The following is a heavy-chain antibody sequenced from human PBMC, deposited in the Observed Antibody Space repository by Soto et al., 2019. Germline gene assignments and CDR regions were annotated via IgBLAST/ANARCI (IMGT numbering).Heavy chain of an antibody. CDR2: IYYSGST. Sequence: LSLTCTVSGGSISSYYWSWIRQPPGKGLEWIGYIYYSGSTNYNPSLKSRVTISVDTSKNQFSLKLSSVTAAETAVYYCARAGLITGTIFYYYYGMDVWGQVTTVTVSS. CDR1: GGSISSYY. D-gene: IGHD1-20*01. V-gene: IGHV4-59*01. CDR3: ARAGLITGTIFYYYYGMDV. J-gene: IGHJ6*02.